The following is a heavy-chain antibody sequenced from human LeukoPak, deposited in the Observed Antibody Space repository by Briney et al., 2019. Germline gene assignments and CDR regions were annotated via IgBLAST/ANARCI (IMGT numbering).Heavy chain of an antibody. CDR1: GFTFNPFN. CDR2: ITSGGDYI. J-gene: IGHJ4*02. CDR3: ARGHYDVLAASYKWTPDY. Sequence: GGSLRPSCAASGFTFNPFNMNWVRQAPGKGLEWVSSITSGGDYIYYADSVKGRFTTSRDNAKNSLSLQLNSLRVEDTAVYYCARGHYDVLAASYKWTPDYWGQGTLATVSS. V-gene: IGHV3-21*01. D-gene: IGHD3-9*01.